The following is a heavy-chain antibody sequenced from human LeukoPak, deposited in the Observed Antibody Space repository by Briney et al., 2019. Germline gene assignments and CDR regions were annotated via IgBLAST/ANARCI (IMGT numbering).Heavy chain of an antibody. J-gene: IGHJ5*02. CDR1: GGTFSSYA. D-gene: IGHD1-14*01. Sequence: GASVKVSCKASGGTFSSYAISWVRQAPGQGLEWMGGIIPIFGTANYAQKFQGRVTMTTDTSTSTAYMELRSLRSDDTAVYYCARVSGPDNWFDPWGQGTLVTVSS. CDR2: IIPIFGTA. CDR3: ARVSGPDNWFDP. V-gene: IGHV1-69*05.